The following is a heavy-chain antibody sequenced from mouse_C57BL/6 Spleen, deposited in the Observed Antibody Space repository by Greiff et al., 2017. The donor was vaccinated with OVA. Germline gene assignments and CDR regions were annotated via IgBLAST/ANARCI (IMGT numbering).Heavy chain of an antibody. CDR2: IYPYNGVS. CDR3: AISPPFTTVVAPLDY. V-gene: IGHV1-31*01. CDR1: GYSFTGYY. J-gene: IGHJ2*01. Sequence: VQLQQSGPELVKPGASVKISCKASGYSFTGYYMHWVKQSHGNILDWIGYIYPYNGVSSYNQKFKGKATLTVDKSSSTAYMELRSLTSEASAVXDCAISPPFTTVVAPLDYWGQGTTLTVSS. D-gene: IGHD1-1*01.